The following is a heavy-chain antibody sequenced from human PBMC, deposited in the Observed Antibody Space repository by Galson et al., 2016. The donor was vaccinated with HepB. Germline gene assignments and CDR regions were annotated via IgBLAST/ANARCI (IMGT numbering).Heavy chain of an antibody. CDR3: ASENVSLGCGELLNSGMDV. CDR1: GYTFTSYD. V-gene: IGHV1-8*01. CDR2: MNPNSGNT. J-gene: IGHJ6*02. D-gene: IGHD3-10*01. Sequence: SVKVSCKASGYTFTSYDINWVRQATGQGLEWMGWMNPNSGNTGYAQKFQGRVTMTRNTSISIVYMELSSLRSADTALYYCASENVSLGCGELLNSGMDVWGQGTTVTVSS.